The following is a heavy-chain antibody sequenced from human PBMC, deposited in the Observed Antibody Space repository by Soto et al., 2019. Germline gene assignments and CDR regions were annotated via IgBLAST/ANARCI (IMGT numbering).Heavy chain of an antibody. J-gene: IGHJ4*02. CDR2: ISYDGSNK. CDR3: ARMDGSGYYGSYFDY. V-gene: IGHV3-30-3*01. Sequence: QVQLVESGGGVVQPGRSLRLSCAASGFTFSSYAMHWVRQAPGKGLEWVAIISYDGSNKYYADSVKGRFTISRDNSKSTLFLQMNSLRAEDTAVYYCARMDGSGYYGSYFDYWGQVTLVTVSS. D-gene: IGHD3-22*01. CDR1: GFTFSSYA.